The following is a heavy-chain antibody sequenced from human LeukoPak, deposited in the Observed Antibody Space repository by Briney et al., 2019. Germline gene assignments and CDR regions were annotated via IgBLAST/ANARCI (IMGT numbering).Heavy chain of an antibody. Sequence: GASVKVSCKASGGTFSSYAISWMRQAPGQGLEWMGRIIPILGIANYAQKFQGRVTITADKSTSTAYMELSSLRSEDTAVYYCARGSVFREGMDVWGQGTTVTVSS. V-gene: IGHV1-69*04. J-gene: IGHJ6*02. CDR3: ARGSVFREGMDV. D-gene: IGHD3-16*01. CDR2: IIPILGIA. CDR1: GGTFSSYA.